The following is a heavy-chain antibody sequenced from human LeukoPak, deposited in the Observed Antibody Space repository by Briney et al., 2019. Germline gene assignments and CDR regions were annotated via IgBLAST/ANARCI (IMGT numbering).Heavy chain of an antibody. D-gene: IGHD3-10*01. CDR3: ASSYYYGSGSYYTLGY. J-gene: IGHJ4*02. Sequence: ASVTVSCKASGYTFTSYGISWVRQAPGQGLEWMGWISAYNGNTNYAQKLQGRVTMTTDTSTSTAYMELRSLRSDDTAVYYCASSYYYGSGSYYTLGYWGQGTLVTVSS. CDR1: GYTFTSYG. V-gene: IGHV1-18*01. CDR2: ISAYNGNT.